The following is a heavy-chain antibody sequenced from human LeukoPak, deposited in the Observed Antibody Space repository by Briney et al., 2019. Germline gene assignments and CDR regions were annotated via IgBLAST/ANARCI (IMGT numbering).Heavy chain of an antibody. CDR3: AREGYCSSTSCYAVGAFDI. J-gene: IGHJ3*02. D-gene: IGHD2-2*01. CDR2: ISSNSSYI. Sequence: GGSLRLSCAASGFTFSSYSMNWVRQAPGKGLEWVSSISSNSSYIYYADSVKGRFTISRDNAKNSLYLQMNSLRAEDTAVYYCAREGYCSSTSCYAVGAFDIWGQGTMVTVSS. CDR1: GFTFSSYS. V-gene: IGHV3-21*01.